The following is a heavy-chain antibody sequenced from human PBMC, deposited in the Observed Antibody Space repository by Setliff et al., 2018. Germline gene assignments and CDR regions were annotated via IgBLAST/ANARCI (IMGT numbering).Heavy chain of an antibody. Sequence: SVKVSCKASGGIFSSYAISWVRQTPGQGLEWMGGIIPIFGTANYAHKFQGRVTITADESTSTAYMELSSLRSEDTAVYYCARLLPLVGPGGPFDYWGQGTLVTVSS. CDR3: ARLLPLVGPGGPFDY. V-gene: IGHV1-69*13. CDR2: IIPIFGTA. D-gene: IGHD3-16*01. CDR1: GGIFSSYA. J-gene: IGHJ4*02.